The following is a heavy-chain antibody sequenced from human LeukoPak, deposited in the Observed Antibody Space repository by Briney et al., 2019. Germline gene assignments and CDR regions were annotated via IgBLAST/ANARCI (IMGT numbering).Heavy chain of an antibody. CDR2: INPSGGGT. V-gene: IGHV1-46*01. J-gene: IGHJ4*02. D-gene: IGHD6-19*01. CDR3: ASEGSVAVAYY. CDR1: GYTFSNYY. Sequence: GASVKVSCKASGYTFSNYYMHWVRQAPGQGLEWMGIINPSGGGTTYAQKFKGRVTMTRDTSTSTVYMQLSSLRSDDTAVYYCASEGSVAVAYYWGQGTLVTVSS.